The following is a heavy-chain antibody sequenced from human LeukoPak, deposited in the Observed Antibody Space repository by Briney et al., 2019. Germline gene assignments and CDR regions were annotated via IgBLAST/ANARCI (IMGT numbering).Heavy chain of an antibody. J-gene: IGHJ3*01. V-gene: IGHV1-2*04. CDR2: INPKTGAT. Sequence: ASVKVSCKTYGYTFIDYYVHWVRQAPGQGLEWMEWINPKTGATMSAQKFQDWVTLTGDTSINTAYLEVTGLNSDDTAIYYCARRRKELQAFDFWGQGTLVTVSS. D-gene: IGHD3-10*01. CDR1: GYTFIDYY. CDR3: ARRRKELQAFDF.